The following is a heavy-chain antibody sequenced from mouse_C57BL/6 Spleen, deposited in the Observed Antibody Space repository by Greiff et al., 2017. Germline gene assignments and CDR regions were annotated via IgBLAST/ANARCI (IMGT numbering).Heavy chain of an antibody. J-gene: IGHJ2*01. CDR2: INPSNGGT. D-gene: IGHD2-1*01. CDR1: GYTFTSYW. CDR3: AREGYGNYFYY. V-gene: IGHV1-53*01. Sequence: QVQLQQPGTELVKPGASVKLSCKASGYTFTSYWMHWVKQRPGQGLEWIGNINPSNGGTNYNAKFKSKATLPVDKSSSTAYMQLSSLTSEDSAVYYCAREGYGNYFYYWGQGTTLTVSS.